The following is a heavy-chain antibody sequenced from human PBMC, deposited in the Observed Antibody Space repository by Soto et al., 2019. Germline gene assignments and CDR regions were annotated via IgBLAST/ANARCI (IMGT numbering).Heavy chain of an antibody. CDR1: GGSISSGGYS. CDR3: ARGIMMTVGGVMGGFDY. CDR2: IYHSGST. V-gene: IGHV4-30-2*01. J-gene: IGHJ4*02. D-gene: IGHD3-16*01. Sequence: QLQLQESGSGLVKPSQTLSLTCAVSGGSISSGGYSWSWIRQPPGKGLEWIGYIYHSGSTYYNPSLKSRVTISVDRSKNQFSLKLSAGTAADTAVYYCARGIMMTVGGVMGGFDYGGQGTLGTVSS.